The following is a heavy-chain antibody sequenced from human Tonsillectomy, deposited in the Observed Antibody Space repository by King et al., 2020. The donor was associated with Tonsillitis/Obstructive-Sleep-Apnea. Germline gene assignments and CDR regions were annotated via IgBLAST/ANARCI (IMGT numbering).Heavy chain of an antibody. Sequence: DVQLVESGGGFVQPGGSLRLSCAASGFTFSSYEMNWVRQAPGKGLEWVSYISSSGSTIYYADSVKGRFTISRDNAKNSLYLQMNSLRAEDTAVYYCARDLSTYYDFWSGYYGSRYYGMDVWGQGTTVTVSS. J-gene: IGHJ6*02. CDR1: GFTFSSYE. CDR3: ARDLSTYYDFWSGYYGSRYYGMDV. D-gene: IGHD3-3*01. CDR2: ISSSGSTI. V-gene: IGHV3-48*03.